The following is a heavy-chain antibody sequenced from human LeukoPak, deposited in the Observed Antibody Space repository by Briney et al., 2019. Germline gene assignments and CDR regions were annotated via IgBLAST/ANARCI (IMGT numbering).Heavy chain of an antibody. Sequence: GGSLRLSCGACGLKFNILAMLWVRQAPGKGLEGVSSISGYGDTTYYADSVKGRFTLSRDNSKGTLDLQVFSVMAEDRAVYYCTKDLSPLDAIEHNWCDPWGQGTPVTVSS. V-gene: IGHV3-23*01. CDR3: TKDLSPLDAIEHNWCDP. CDR2: ISGYGDTT. J-gene: IGHJ5*02. CDR1: GLKFNILA.